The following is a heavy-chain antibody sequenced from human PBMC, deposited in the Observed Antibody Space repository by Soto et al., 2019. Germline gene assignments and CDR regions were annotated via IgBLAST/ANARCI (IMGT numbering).Heavy chain of an antibody. J-gene: IGHJ6*03. Sequence: QVQLQESGPGLVKASQTLSLTCTVSGGFISSGGYYWSWIRQHPGKVLEWIGYIYYSGSTFYNPSLKSRITILVETSKNLFSLKLSSVTAADTAVYYCARATGAPPYYYYYIDVWGKGTTVTVSS. CDR3: ARATGAPPYYYYYIDV. CDR2: IYYSGST. CDR1: GGFISSGGYY. V-gene: IGHV4-31*03.